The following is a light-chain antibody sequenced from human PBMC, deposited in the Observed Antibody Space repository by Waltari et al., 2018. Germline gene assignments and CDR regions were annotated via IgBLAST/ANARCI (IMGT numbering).Light chain of an antibody. CDR3: QQYGNQVT. V-gene: IGKV1-33*01. CDR2: DAS. CDR1: QDISNF. Sequence: DIQMTQSPSSLSASVGDSVTITCQASQDISNFLNWYQHKPGKAPKLLIYDASNLETGVPSRFSGSASGTDFTFTISSLQPEDIATYYCQQYGNQVTFGQGTRLDIK. J-gene: IGKJ5*01.